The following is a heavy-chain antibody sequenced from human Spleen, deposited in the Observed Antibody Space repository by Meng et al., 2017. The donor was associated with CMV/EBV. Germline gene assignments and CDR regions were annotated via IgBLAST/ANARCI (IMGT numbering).Heavy chain of an antibody. V-gene: IGHV3-21*01. CDR3: EATGWYVTS. J-gene: IGHJ5*02. D-gene: IGHD6-19*01. CDR1: GFTFSSYS. Sequence: GESLKISCAASGFTFSSYSMNWVRQAPGKGLEWVSSISSSSSYIYYADSVKGRFTISRDNAKNSLYLQMNSPRAEDTAVYYCEATGWYVTSWGQGTLVTVSS. CDR2: ISSSSSYI.